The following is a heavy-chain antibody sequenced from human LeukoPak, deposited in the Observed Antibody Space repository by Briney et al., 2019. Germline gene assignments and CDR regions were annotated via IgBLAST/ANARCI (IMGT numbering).Heavy chain of an antibody. J-gene: IGHJ4*02. CDR1: GGSISSGGYS. D-gene: IGHD6-6*01. Sequence: PSETLSLTCAVSGGSISSGGYSWSWIRQPPGKGLEWIGYIYHSGSTYYNPSLKSRVTISVDTSKNQFSLKLSSVTAADTAVYYCARHEAEYTGLGCYFDYWGQGTLVTVSS. CDR2: IYHSGST. V-gene: IGHV4-30-2*03. CDR3: ARHEAEYTGLGCYFDY.